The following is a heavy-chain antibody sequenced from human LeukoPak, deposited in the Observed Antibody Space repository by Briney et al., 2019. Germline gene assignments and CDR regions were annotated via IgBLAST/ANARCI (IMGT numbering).Heavy chain of an antibody. J-gene: IGHJ4*02. Sequence: SETLSLTCTVSGGSISSYYWSWIRQPPGKGLEWIGYIYYSGSANYNPSLKSRVTISVDTSKNQFSLKLSSVTAADTAVYYCARRLVTMVRGVIITTFDYWGQGTLVTVSS. CDR3: ARRLVTMVRGVIITTFDY. CDR2: IYYSGSA. D-gene: IGHD3-10*01. CDR1: GGSISSYY. V-gene: IGHV4-59*01.